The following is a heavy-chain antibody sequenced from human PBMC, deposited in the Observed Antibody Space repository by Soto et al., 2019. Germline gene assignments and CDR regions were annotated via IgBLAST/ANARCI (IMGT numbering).Heavy chain of an antibody. Sequence: QVQLVQSGAEVKKPGSSVKVSCKASGGTFSSYTISWVRQAPGQGLEWMGRIIPILGIANYAQKFQGRVTITADKSQSTAYMELSRLRSEDTAVYYWARGYCSSTRCQEYYYYYMDVWGKGTTVTVSS. CDR3: ARGYCSSTRCQEYYYYYMDV. CDR2: IIPILGIA. D-gene: IGHD2-2*01. CDR1: GGTFSSYT. J-gene: IGHJ6*03. V-gene: IGHV1-69*02.